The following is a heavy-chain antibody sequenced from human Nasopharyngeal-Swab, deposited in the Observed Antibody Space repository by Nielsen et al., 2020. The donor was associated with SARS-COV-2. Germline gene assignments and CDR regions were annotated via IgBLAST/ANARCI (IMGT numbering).Heavy chain of an antibody. CDR2: INSDGSRT. Sequence: GESLKISCAASGFTFNNHNMNWVRQAPGKGLVWVSRINSDGSRTGYADSVKGRFTISRDNAKNTLYLQMNSLRAEDTAVYYCARDFDKTGDWGQGTLVTVSS. D-gene: IGHD7-27*01. V-gene: IGHV3-74*01. J-gene: IGHJ4*02. CDR1: GFTFNNHN. CDR3: ARDFDKTGD.